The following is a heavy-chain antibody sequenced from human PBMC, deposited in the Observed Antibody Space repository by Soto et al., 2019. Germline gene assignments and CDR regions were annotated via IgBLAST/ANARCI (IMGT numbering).Heavy chain of an antibody. CDR1: GFTFGSYG. V-gene: IGHV3-33*01. D-gene: IGHD3-16*01. CDR2: IRFDGSNE. J-gene: IGHJ4*02. CDR3: ARTLYNVDS. Sequence: QVQLVESGGGVVQPGRSLRLSCAASGFTFGSYGMHWVRQAPGKGLEWVAIIRFDGSNENYADSVKGRFTISRDNSKNTLYLQLNSLRAEDTAVYYCARTLYNVDSWGQGTLVTVSS.